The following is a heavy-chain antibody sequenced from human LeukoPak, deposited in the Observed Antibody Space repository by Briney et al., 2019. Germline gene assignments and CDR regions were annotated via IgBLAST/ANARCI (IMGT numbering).Heavy chain of an antibody. CDR2: IYYSGST. Sequence: SETLSLTCTVSGGSISSYYWSWIRQPPGKGLEWIGYIYYSGSTNYNPSLKSRVTISVDTSKNQFSLKLSSVTAADTAVYYCARSPITMVRGVIIYGYYFDYWGQGTLVTVSS. CDR3: ARSPITMVRGVIIYGYYFDY. CDR1: GGSISSYY. J-gene: IGHJ4*02. V-gene: IGHV4-59*01. D-gene: IGHD3-10*01.